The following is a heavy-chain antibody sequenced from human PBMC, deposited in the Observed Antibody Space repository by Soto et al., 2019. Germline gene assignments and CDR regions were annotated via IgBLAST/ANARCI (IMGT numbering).Heavy chain of an antibody. Sequence: ASVKVSCKVSGYTLTELSMHWVRQAPGKGLEWMGGFVPEDGETIYAQKFQGRVTITADASTDTAYMELSSLRSEDTAVYYCARDQDIVVVPAAMASTDAFDIWGQGTMVTVSS. CDR3: ARDQDIVVVPAAMASTDAFDI. D-gene: IGHD2-2*01. CDR1: GYTLTELS. J-gene: IGHJ3*02. V-gene: IGHV1-24*01. CDR2: FVPEDGET.